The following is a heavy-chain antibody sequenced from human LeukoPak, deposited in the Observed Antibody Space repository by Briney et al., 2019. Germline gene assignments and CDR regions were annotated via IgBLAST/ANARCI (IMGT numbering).Heavy chain of an antibody. CDR1: GGSISSDGYS. Sequence: SETLSLTCAVSGGSISSDGYSWNWIRQPPGQGLEWIGYAYYSGSTYYNPSLKSRLTISLDTSKNQFSLKLSSVTAADTAVYYCARDLQLRDAFDIWGQGTMVTVSS. CDR2: AYYSGST. D-gene: IGHD4-23*01. J-gene: IGHJ3*02. CDR3: ARDLQLRDAFDI. V-gene: IGHV4-30-4*07.